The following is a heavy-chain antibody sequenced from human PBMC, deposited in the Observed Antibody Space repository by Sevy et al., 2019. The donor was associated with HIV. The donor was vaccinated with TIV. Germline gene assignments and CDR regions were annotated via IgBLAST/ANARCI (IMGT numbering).Heavy chain of an antibody. Sequence: GGSLRLSCAASGFTFSNYWMNWVRQAPGKGLVWVSRINSDGSSTSYADSVKGRFTISRDNAKNTLYLQMNSLRAEDTAVYYCASRWASGSSGSHFDYWGQGTLVTVSS. D-gene: IGHD1-26*01. CDR3: ASRWASGSSGSHFDY. V-gene: IGHV3-74*01. CDR1: GFTFSNYW. J-gene: IGHJ4*02. CDR2: INSDGSST.